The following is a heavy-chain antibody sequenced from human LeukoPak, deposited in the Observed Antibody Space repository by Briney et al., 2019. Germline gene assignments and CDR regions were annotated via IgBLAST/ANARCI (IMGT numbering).Heavy chain of an antibody. J-gene: IGHJ4*02. CDR1: GGSFSGYY. V-gene: IGHV4-34*01. Sequence: SETLSLTCAVYGGSFSGYYWSWIRQPPGKGLEWIGEINHSGSTNYNPPLKSRVTISVDTSKNQFSLKLGSVTAADTAVYYCARGWGVATVRFDYWGQGTLVTVSS. D-gene: IGHD5-12*01. CDR3: ARGWGVATVRFDY. CDR2: INHSGST.